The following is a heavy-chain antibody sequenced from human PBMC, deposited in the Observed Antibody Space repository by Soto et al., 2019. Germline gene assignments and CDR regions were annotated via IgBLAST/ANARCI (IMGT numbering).Heavy chain of an antibody. J-gene: IGHJ5*02. Sequence: ASVKVSCKASGFSFTGYYIHWLRQAPGQALEWMGWINAHSGGTEYAQKFQGRVTLTRDTSIATAYLTLTSLTSDDTALYYCAKDLTRQLAYWLDPCG. CDR3: AKDLTRQLAYWLDP. D-gene: IGHD6-6*01. V-gene: IGHV1-2*02. CDR1: GFSFTGYY. CDR2: INAHSGGT.